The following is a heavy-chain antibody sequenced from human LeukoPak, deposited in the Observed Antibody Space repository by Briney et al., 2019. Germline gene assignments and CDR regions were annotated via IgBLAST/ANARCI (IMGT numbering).Heavy chain of an antibody. V-gene: IGHV1-2*04. J-gene: IGHJ4*02. Sequence: GASVKVSCKASGYTFTGYYMHWVRQAPGQGLEWMGWINPNSGGTNYAQKFQGWVTMTRDTSISTAYTELSRLRSDDTAVYYCARESPMVRGASDYWGQGTLVTVSS. CDR2: INPNSGGT. D-gene: IGHD3-10*01. CDR1: GYTFTGYY. CDR3: ARESPMVRGASDY.